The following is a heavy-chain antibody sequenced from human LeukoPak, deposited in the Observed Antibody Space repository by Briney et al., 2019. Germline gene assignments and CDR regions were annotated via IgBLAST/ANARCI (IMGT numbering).Heavy chain of an antibody. CDR3: ARAASYYYYYMDL. CDR1: GFTFDDYG. V-gene: IGHV3-20*04. CDR2: FNWNGGRT. J-gene: IGHJ6*03. Sequence: GGSLRPSCAASGFTFDDYGMSWVRQAPGKGLEWVSGFNWNGGRTGYADSVKGRFTISRDNARNSLYLQMNSLRAEDTALYFCARAASYYYYYMDLWGKGTTVTVSS.